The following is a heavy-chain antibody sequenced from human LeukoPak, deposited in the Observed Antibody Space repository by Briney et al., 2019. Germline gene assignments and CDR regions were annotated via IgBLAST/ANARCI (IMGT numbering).Heavy chain of an antibody. Sequence: GGSLRLSCAASGFTFSSYGMHWVRQAPGKGLEWVAVISYDGCNKYYADSVKGRFTISRDNSKNTLYLQMNSLRAEDTAVYYCAKGSDFWSGYCDYWGQGTLVTVSS. CDR1: GFTFSSYG. CDR3: AKGSDFWSGYCDY. V-gene: IGHV3-30*18. J-gene: IGHJ4*02. D-gene: IGHD3-3*01. CDR2: ISYDGCNK.